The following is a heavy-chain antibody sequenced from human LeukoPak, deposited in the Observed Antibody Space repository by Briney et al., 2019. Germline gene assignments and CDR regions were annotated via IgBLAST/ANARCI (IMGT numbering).Heavy chain of an antibody. D-gene: IGHD3-10*01. J-gene: IGHJ4*02. V-gene: IGHV4-61*01. CDR3: AREVRGPSVDFDF. CDR2: IFHDGSA. CDR1: GGSVSSGSYY. Sequence: SETLSLTCTVSGGSVSSGSYYWSWIRKPPGKGLEWIGFIFHDGSAYYNPSFRSRAIISVDTSRNQFSLRLTSVTTADTAVCYCAREVRGPSVDFDFWGQGTLVTVSS.